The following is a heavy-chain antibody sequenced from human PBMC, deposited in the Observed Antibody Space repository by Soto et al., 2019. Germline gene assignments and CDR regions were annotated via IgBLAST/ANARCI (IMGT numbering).Heavy chain of an antibody. V-gene: IGHV3-30*18. Sequence: QVQLVESGGGVVQPGRSLRLSCAASGFTFSSYGMYWVRQAPGKGLEWVAVISYDGSKKYYGDSVKGRFTVSRDTSKNTLYLKMNRLRAEDTAVYYCAKDLRMETAATPNSDLDYWGQGTLVTVSS. CDR1: GFTFSSYG. D-gene: IGHD6-25*01. J-gene: IGHJ4*02. CDR3: AKDLRMETAATPNSDLDY. CDR2: ISYDGSKK.